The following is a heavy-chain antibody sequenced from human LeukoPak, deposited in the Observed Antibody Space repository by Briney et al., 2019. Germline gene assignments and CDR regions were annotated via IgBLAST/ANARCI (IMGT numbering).Heavy chain of an antibody. CDR2: IYSGGGT. V-gene: IGHV3-53*01. J-gene: IGHJ4*02. Sequence: GGSLRLSCAASGFSVSSDYMSWVRQAPGKGLEWVSVIYSGGGTYYADSVKGRFIISRHNSKNTLYLQMNSLRAEDTAVYYCARGLLPDTGYYFDYWGQGTLVTVSS. CDR1: GFSVSSDY. D-gene: IGHD6-19*01. CDR3: ARGLLPDTGYYFDY.